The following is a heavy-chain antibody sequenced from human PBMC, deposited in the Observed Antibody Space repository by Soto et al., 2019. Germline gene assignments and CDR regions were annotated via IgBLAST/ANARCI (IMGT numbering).Heavy chain of an antibody. V-gene: IGHV5-51*01. CDR2: VYPSDSDV. CDR1: GYRFSSSW. J-gene: IGHJ4*02. Sequence: PGESLKISCQGTGYRFSSSWIGWVRQKPGKGLEWLGNVYPSDSDVRYSPAFEGQVTISADNSINTAYLQLLNLKASDTAMYYCARQTYCSSTSCYTVDSWGQGTLVTVSS. D-gene: IGHD2-2*02. CDR3: ARQTYCSSTSCYTVDS.